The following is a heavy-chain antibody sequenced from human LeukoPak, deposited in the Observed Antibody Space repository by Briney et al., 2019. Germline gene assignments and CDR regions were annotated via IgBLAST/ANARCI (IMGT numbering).Heavy chain of an antibody. Sequence: PSETLSLTCAVYGGSFSGYYWSWIRQPPGKGLEWIGEINHSGSTNYNPSLKSRVTISVDTSKNQFSLKLSSVTAADMAVYYCARSAVLPPRQYNWFDPWGQGTLVTVSS. D-gene: IGHD4/OR15-4a*01. J-gene: IGHJ5*02. V-gene: IGHV4-34*01. CDR3: ARSAVLPPRQYNWFDP. CDR1: GGSFSGYY. CDR2: INHSGST.